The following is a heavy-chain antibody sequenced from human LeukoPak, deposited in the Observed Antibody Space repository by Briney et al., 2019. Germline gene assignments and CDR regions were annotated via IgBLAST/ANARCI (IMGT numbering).Heavy chain of an antibody. CDR3: ARAKVGATYDAFDI. Sequence: PGGSLRLSCAASGFTFSSYSMNWVRHAPGKGLEWVSAITSSSSYIYYADSVKGRFTISRDNAKNSLYLQMNSLRAEDTAVYYCARAKVGATYDAFDIWGQGTMVTVSS. V-gene: IGHV3-21*01. D-gene: IGHD1-26*01. CDR2: ITSSSSYI. CDR1: GFTFSSYS. J-gene: IGHJ3*02.